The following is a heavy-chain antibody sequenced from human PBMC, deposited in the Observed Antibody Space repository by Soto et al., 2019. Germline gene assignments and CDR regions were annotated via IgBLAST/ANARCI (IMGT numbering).Heavy chain of an antibody. CDR1: GYTFTTYA. J-gene: IGHJ3*02. Sequence: SVKVSCKASGYTFTTYAMHWVRQAPGQRLEWMGWINAGNGNAKYSQKFQGRVTITRDTSASTAYMEVSSLRSEDTALYYCARKSGTYSAFDIWGQGTMVTVSS. V-gene: IGHV1-3*01. D-gene: IGHD1-26*01. CDR3: ARKSGTYSAFDI. CDR2: INAGNGNA.